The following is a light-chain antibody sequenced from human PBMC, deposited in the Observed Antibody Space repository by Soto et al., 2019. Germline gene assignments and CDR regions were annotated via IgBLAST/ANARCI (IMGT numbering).Light chain of an antibody. CDR3: QQYNNWPPPLT. CDR2: GAS. V-gene: IGKV3-15*01. J-gene: IGKJ4*01. CDR1: QSVSSN. Sequence: EIVMTQSPATLSVSPGERATLSCRASQSVSSNLAWYQQKPGQAPRLLIYGASTRATGIPARFSGSGSGTEFTLTISSLQSEDFADYYCQQYNNWPPPLTFGGGTKVEI.